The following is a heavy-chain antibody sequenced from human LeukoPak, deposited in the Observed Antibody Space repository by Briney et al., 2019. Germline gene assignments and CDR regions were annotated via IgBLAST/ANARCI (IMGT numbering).Heavy chain of an antibody. V-gene: IGHV4-59*01. CDR3: ARAVSGWYSSGWYIDY. CDR2: IYYSGST. J-gene: IGHJ4*02. CDR1: GGSISSYY. Sequence: SSETLSLTCTVSGGSISSYYWSWIRQPPGEGLEWIGYIYYSGSTNYNPSLKSRVTISVGTSKNQFSLKLSSVTAADTAVYYCARAVSGWYSSGWYIDYWGQGTLVTVSS. D-gene: IGHD6-19*01.